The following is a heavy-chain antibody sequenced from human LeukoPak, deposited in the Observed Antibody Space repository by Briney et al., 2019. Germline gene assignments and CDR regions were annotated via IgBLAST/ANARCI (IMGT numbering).Heavy chain of an antibody. CDR1: GGTFSSYA. CDR2: IIPIFGTA. Sequence: SVKVSCKASGGTFSSYATSWVRQAPGQGLEWMGGIIPIFGTANYAQKFQGRVTITADESTSTAYMELSSLRSEDTAVYYCARTMVRGVITYNWFDPWGQGTLVTVSS. CDR3: ARTMVRGVITYNWFDP. D-gene: IGHD3-10*01. V-gene: IGHV1-69*13. J-gene: IGHJ5*02.